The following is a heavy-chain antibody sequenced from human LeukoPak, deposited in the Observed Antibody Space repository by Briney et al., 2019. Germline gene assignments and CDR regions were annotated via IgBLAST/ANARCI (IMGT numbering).Heavy chain of an antibody. D-gene: IGHD3-3*01. J-gene: IGHJ6*03. V-gene: IGHV4-31*03. CDR2: IYYSGST. CDR3: ARGVRGVVIMYYYYYMDV. CDR1: GGSISSGGYY. Sequence: PSETLSLTCTVSGGSISSGGYYWSWIRQHPGKGLEWIGYIYYSGSTYYNPSLKRRVTISVDTSKNQFSLKLSSVTAADTAVYYCARGVRGVVIMYYYYYMDVWGKGTTVTVSS.